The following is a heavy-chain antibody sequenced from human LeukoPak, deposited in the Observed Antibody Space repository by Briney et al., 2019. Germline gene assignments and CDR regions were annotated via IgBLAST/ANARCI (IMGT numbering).Heavy chain of an antibody. CDR3: AREQKYYYYYYMDV. J-gene: IGHJ6*03. CDR1: GYTFTSYA. V-gene: IGHV7-4-1*02. CDR2: INTNTGNP. Sequence: ASVKVSRKASGYTFTSYAMNWVRQAPGQGLEWMGWINTNTGNPTYAQGFTGRFVFSLDTSVSTAYLQISSLKAEDTAVYYCAREQKYYYYYYMDVWGKGTTVTVSS.